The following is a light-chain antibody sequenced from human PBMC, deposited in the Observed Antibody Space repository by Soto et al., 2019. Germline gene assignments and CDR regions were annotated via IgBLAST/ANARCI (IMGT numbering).Light chain of an antibody. CDR3: QQANTFPLT. J-gene: IGKJ4*02. CDR2: AAS. CDR1: QGISRW. Sequence: DIQMTQSPSSVSASVGDRVTITCRANQGISRWLAWYQQKPGKAPKTLIYAASNLESEVPSRFRGSGSGTDFTLTISSLQPEDFATYYCQQANTFPLTFGGRTTVEIK. V-gene: IGKV1-12*01.